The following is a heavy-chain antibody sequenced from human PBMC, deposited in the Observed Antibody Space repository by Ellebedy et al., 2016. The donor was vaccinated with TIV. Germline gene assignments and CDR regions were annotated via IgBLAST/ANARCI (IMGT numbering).Heavy chain of an antibody. J-gene: IGHJ3*02. V-gene: IGHV1-58*01. CDR1: GFTFTSSA. D-gene: IGHD5-18*01. CDR3: ATDIEGAGGYSYGHHAFDI. Sequence: SVKVSXKASGFTFTSSAVQWVRQARGQRLEWIGWIVVGSGNTNYAQKFQERVTITRDMSTSTAYMELSSLRSEDTAVYYCATDIEGAGGYSYGHHAFDIWGQGTMVTVSS. CDR2: IVVGSGNT.